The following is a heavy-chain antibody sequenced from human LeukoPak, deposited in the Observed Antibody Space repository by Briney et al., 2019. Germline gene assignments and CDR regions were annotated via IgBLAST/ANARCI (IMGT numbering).Heavy chain of an antibody. CDR2: ITGSTGST. V-gene: IGHV3-23*01. D-gene: IGHD3-10*01. CDR1: GFTFSSYA. J-gene: IGHJ4*02. Sequence: TGGSLRLSCAASGFTFSSYAMTWVRQPPGKGLEGVSSITGSTGSTYYADSVKGRFTISRDNAKNSLYLQMNSLRAEDTAVYYCARDLLWFGEYPFYFDYWGQGTLVTVSS. CDR3: ARDLLWFGEYPFYFDY.